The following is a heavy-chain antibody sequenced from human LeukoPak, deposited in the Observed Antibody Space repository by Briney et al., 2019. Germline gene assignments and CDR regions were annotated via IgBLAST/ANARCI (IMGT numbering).Heavy chain of an antibody. Sequence: GESLKISCKGSGYSFISYWIGWVRQIPGKGLEWMGIIYPGDSDTRYSPSFQGQVTISADKSINTAYLQWSSLKASDTAMYYCARLTLAAAGTGAFDIWGQGTMVTVSS. D-gene: IGHD6-13*01. V-gene: IGHV5-51*01. CDR1: GYSFISYW. CDR2: IYPGDSDT. CDR3: ARLTLAAAGTGAFDI. J-gene: IGHJ3*02.